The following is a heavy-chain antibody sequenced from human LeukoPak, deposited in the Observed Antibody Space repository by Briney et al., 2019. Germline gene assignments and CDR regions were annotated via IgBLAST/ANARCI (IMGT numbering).Heavy chain of an antibody. CDR3: AKDRSQLHRRPLGWFDT. V-gene: IGHV4-39*07. J-gene: IGHJ5*02. CDR1: GASVSSSSFY. CDR2: IFYSGRT. D-gene: IGHD5-24*01. Sequence: SETLSLTCTVAGASVSSSSFYWGWIRQAPGKGLEWIGTIFYSGRTHFNPSLKSRVTFSMDTSKNQFSLNLTSVTAADTAVYYCAKDRSQLHRRPLGWFDTWGQGTLVTASS.